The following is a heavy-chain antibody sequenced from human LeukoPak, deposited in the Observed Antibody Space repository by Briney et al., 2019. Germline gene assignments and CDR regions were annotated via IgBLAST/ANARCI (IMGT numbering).Heavy chain of an antibody. CDR3: ARDKLGRNYYYMDV. CDR2: IYHSGST. J-gene: IGHJ6*03. CDR1: GGSISSSNW. D-gene: IGHD2-15*01. Sequence: SGTLSLTCAVSGGSISSSNWWSWVRQPPGKGLEWIGEIYHSGSTNYNPSLKSRVTISVDKSKNQFSLKLSSVTAADTAVYYCARDKLGRNYYYMDVWGKGTTVTISS. V-gene: IGHV4-4*02.